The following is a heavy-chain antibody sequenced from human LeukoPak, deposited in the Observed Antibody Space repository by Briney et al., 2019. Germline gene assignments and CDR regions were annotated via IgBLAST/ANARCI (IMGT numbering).Heavy chain of an antibody. Sequence: SETLSLTCAVYGGSFSGYYWSWIRQPPGKGLEWIGEINHSGSTYYNPSLKSRVTISVDTSKNQFSLKLSSVTAADTAVYYCARPYSSGWYKGPFDYWGQGTLVTVSS. CDR3: ARPYSSGWYKGPFDY. J-gene: IGHJ4*02. D-gene: IGHD6-19*01. CDR1: GGSFSGYY. V-gene: IGHV4-34*01. CDR2: INHSGST.